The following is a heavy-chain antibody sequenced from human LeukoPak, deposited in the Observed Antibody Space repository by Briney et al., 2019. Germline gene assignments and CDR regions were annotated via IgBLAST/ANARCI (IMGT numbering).Heavy chain of an antibody. V-gene: IGHV3-23*01. J-gene: IGHJ4*02. D-gene: IGHD3-3*01. CDR3: AKTTTIFGVVATFFDY. CDR1: GFIFSSYN. CDR2: ISGSGGST. Sequence: GSLRLSCAASGFIFSSYNMNWVRQAPGKGLEWVSVISGSGGSTYYADSVKGRFTISRDNSKNTLYLQMNSLRAEDTAVYYCAKTTTIFGVVATFFDYWGQGTLVTVSS.